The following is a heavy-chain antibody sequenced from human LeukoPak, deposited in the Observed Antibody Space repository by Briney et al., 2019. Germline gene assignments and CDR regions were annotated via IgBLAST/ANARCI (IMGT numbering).Heavy chain of an antibody. D-gene: IGHD2-21*02. CDR1: GFTFSTYT. V-gene: IGHV3-48*02. CDR2: ISSSSSTI. J-gene: IGHJ4*02. CDR3: ARVASLAYCGGDCYFGDY. Sequence: GGSLRLSCAASGFTFSTYTMNWVRQAPGKGLEWVSYISSSSSTIDYADSVKGRFTISRDNAKNSLYLQMNSLRDEDTAVYYCARVASLAYCGGDCYFGDYWGQGTPVTVSS.